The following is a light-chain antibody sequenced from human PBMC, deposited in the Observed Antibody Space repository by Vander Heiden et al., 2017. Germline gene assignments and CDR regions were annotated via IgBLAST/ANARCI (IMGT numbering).Light chain of an antibody. V-gene: IGKV1-39*01. CDR2: AAS. CDR3: QRTAGYGWT. J-gene: IGKJ1*01. Sequence: DIQLTQSPSSLSASVGDRVTIPCRAGQSVGKYLNWYQQKPGKAPNLLIYAASSLQSGVPSTFSASGSGTDFTLTISILQPEDFATSCCQRTAGYGWTFGQGTKVEIK. CDR1: QSVGKY.